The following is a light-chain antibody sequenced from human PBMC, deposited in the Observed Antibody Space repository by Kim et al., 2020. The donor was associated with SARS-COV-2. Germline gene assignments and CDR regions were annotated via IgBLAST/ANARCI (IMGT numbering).Light chain of an antibody. J-gene: IGKJ2*03. V-gene: IGKV3-20*01. CDR3: QQYGTSPYS. CDR1: QSVSSNS. CDR2: GAS. Sequence: LSPGERATLSCRAGQSVSSNSLVWYQQKPGQAPRLLMYGASNRATGIPDRFSGSGSGTDFTLTISRLEPEDFAVYYCQQYGTSPYSFGQGTKLEI.